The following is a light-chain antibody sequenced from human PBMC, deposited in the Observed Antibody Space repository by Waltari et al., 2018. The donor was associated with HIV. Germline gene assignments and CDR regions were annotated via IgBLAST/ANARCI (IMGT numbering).Light chain of an antibody. CDR2: WAS. V-gene: IGKV4-1*01. CDR3: QQYYSPAFT. Sequence: DIVMTQSPDSLAVSLGERATFNCKSSQCVLYSSNNKKSLAWYQQKPGQPPKLLIYWASTRESGVPDRFSGSGSGTDFTLTISSLQAEDVAVYYCQQYYSPAFTFGQGTKLEIK. CDR1: QCVLYSSNNKKS. J-gene: IGKJ2*01.